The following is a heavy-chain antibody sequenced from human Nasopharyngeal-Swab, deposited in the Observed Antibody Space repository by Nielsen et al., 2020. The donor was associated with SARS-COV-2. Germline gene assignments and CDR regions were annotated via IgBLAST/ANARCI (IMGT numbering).Heavy chain of an antibody. CDR2: IYPGESDT. D-gene: IGHD3-16*02. Sequence: GASLKISCEGSGSSFTCYWIGWVRQMPGEGLEWLGIIYPGESDTRYSPSFQGQVTISADKSISTAYLQWSSLKASDTAMYYCARQLMITFGGVIVTGAFDIWGQGTMVTVSS. CDR1: GSSFTCYW. CDR3: ARQLMITFGGVIVTGAFDI. J-gene: IGHJ3*02. V-gene: IGHV5-51*01.